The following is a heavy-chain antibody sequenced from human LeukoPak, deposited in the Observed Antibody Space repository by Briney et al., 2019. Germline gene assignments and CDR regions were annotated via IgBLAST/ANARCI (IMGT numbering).Heavy chain of an antibody. CDR1: GFTFSNYA. D-gene: IGHD6-13*01. J-gene: IGHJ5*02. CDR2: ISASGFST. Sequence: PGGSLRLSCAASGFTFSNYAMSWVRQAPGKGLEWVSAISASGFSTYYANSVKGRFTFSRDNSKNTLYLQMNSLRAEDTAVYYCAKSGEQQLVKWGWFDPWGQGTLVTVSS. CDR3: AKSGEQQLVKWGWFDP. V-gene: IGHV3-23*01.